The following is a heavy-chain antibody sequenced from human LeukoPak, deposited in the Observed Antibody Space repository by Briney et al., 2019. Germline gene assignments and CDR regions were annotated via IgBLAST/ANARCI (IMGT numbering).Heavy chain of an antibody. D-gene: IGHD6-19*01. Sequence: ASVKVSCKASGGTFSSYAISWVRQAPGQGLEWMGRIIPIFGTANYAQKFQGRVTITADESTSTAYMELSSLRSEDTAVYYCARDLRYSSGWTFFDYWGQGTLVTVSS. J-gene: IGHJ4*02. CDR2: IIPIFGTA. CDR1: GGTFSSYA. CDR3: ARDLRYSSGWTFFDY. V-gene: IGHV1-69*15.